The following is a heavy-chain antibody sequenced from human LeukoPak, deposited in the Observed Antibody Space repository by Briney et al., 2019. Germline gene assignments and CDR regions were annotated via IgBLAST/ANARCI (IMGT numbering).Heavy chain of an antibody. CDR3: ARDRDWNLDYYYYGMDV. CDR2: ISAYNGNT. J-gene: IGHJ6*02. Sequence: ASVKVSCKASGYTFTSYGISWVRQAPGQGLEWMGWISAYNGNTNYAQKLQGRVTMTTDTSTSTAYMELRSLRSDDTAVYYCARDRDWNLDYYYYGMDVWGQGTTVTVSS. V-gene: IGHV1-18*01. CDR1: GYTFTSYG. D-gene: IGHD1-7*01.